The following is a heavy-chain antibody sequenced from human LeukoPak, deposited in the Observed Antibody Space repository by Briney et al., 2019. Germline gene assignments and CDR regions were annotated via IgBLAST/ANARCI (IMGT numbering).Heavy chain of an antibody. J-gene: IGHJ4*02. V-gene: IGHV3-23*01. D-gene: IGHD3-22*01. Sequence: PGGSLRLSCAASGFTFSSYAISWVRQAPGKGLEWVSAISGSGGSTYYADSVKGRFTISRDNSKNTLCLQMNSLRAEDTAVYYCARDRVPYYYDSSGYSPLYFDYWGQGTLVTVSS. CDR1: GFTFSSYA. CDR2: ISGSGGST. CDR3: ARDRVPYYYDSSGYSPLYFDY.